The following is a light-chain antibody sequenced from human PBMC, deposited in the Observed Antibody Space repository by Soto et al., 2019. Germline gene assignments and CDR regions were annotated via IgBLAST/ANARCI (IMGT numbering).Light chain of an antibody. J-gene: IGLJ2*01. CDR1: SIDVGYYNY. CDR3: SSYISVSSPVV. CDR2: EVS. Sequence: QSALTQPASLSGSPGQSITIAGTGTSIDVGYYNYFSGYQQHPGKSPKVIIYEVSNRPSGVSYRFSGSKSGNTASLTISGLQAEDEADYYCSSYISVSSPVVFGGGTQLTVL. V-gene: IGLV2-14*01.